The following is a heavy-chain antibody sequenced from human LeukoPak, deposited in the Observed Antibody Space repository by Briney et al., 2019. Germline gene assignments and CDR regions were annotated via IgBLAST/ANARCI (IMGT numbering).Heavy chain of an antibody. CDR1: GFSFSSHS. CDR2: ISGSSTTT. Sequence: PGGSLRLSCAASGFSFSSHSMNWVRQAPGKGLEWVSYISGSSTTTDYADSAKGRFIISRDNAKKSLYLQMNSLRAEDTAIYYCTRVGYIDEGIDYWGQGTLVTVSS. CDR3: TRVGYIDEGIDY. V-gene: IGHV3-48*01. J-gene: IGHJ4*02. D-gene: IGHD5-24*01.